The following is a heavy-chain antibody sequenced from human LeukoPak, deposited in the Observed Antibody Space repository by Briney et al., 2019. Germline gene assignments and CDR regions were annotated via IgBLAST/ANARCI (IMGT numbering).Heavy chain of an antibody. J-gene: IGHJ6*03. Sequence: SETPSLTCAVHGGSLSGYYWSWIRQPPGKGLGGIGEINHSGSTNYNPSLKSRVTISVDTSKNQFSLKLSSVTAADTAVYYCARGKTYYYGSGSKHYYYYYYMDVWGKGTTVTVSS. CDR1: GGSLSGYY. CDR3: ARGKTYYYGSGSKHYYYYYYMDV. D-gene: IGHD3-10*01. V-gene: IGHV4-34*01. CDR2: INHSGST.